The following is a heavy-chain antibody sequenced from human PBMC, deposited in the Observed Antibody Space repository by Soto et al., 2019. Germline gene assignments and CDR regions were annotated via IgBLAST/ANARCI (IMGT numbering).Heavy chain of an antibody. CDR3: AKETHSYGGYYYYGMDV. CDR2: ISYDGSNK. V-gene: IGHV3-30*18. CDR1: GFTFSSYG. J-gene: IGHJ6*02. D-gene: IGHD5-18*01. Sequence: QVQLVESGGGVVQPGRSLRLSCAASGFTFSSYGMHWVRQAPGKGLDWVAVISYDGSNKYYADSVKGRFTISRDNSKNTLYLQMNSLRAEDTAVYYCAKETHSYGGYYYYGMDVWGQGTTVTVSS.